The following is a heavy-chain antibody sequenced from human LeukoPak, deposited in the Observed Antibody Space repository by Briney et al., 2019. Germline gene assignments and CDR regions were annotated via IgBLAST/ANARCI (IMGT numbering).Heavy chain of an antibody. CDR1: GGSFSGYY. V-gene: IGHV4-34*01. CDR2: INHSGST. Sequence: PSETLSLTCAVYGGSFSGYYWSWIRQPPGKGLEWIGEINHSGSTNYNPSLKSRVTISVDTSKNQFSLKLSSVTAADTAVYYCARKTYYYDYPFINDAFDIWGQGTMVTVSS. J-gene: IGHJ3*02. D-gene: IGHD3-22*01. CDR3: ARKTYYYDYPFINDAFDI.